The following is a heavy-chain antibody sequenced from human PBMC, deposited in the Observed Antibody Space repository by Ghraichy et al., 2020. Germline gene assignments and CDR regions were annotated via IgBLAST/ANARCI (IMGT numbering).Heavy chain of an antibody. Sequence: GGSLRLSCAASGFTFSSYAMSWVRQAPGKGLEWVSAISGSGGSTYYADSVKGRFTISRDNSKNTLYLQMNSLRAEDTAVYYCAKAPSRGWYIGSWFDPWGQGTLVTVSS. CDR2: ISGSGGST. J-gene: IGHJ5*02. V-gene: IGHV3-23*01. CDR3: AKAPSRGWYIGSWFDP. CDR1: GFTFSSYA. D-gene: IGHD6-19*01.